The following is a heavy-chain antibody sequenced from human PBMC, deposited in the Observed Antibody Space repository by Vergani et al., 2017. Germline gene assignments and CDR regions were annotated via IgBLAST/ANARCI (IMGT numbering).Heavy chain of an antibody. V-gene: IGHV4-59*01. J-gene: IGHJ4*02. Sequence: QVQLQESGPGLVKPSETLSLTCTVSGGSISSYYWGWIRQPPGKGLEWIGYIYYSGSTNYNPSLKSRVTISVDTSKNQFSLKLSSVTAADTAVYYCARGGGLRFLEWFAFDYWGQGTLVTVSS. D-gene: IGHD3-3*01. CDR3: ARGGGLRFLEWFAFDY. CDR2: IYYSGST. CDR1: GGSISSYY.